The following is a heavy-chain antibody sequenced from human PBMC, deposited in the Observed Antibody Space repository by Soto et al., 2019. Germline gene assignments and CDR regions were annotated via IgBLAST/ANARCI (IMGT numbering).Heavy chain of an antibody. CDR2: ISAYNGNT. CDR1: GYTFTSYG. CDR3: ARVPYYHDSSGFSLRAHAFDI. D-gene: IGHD3-22*01. V-gene: IGHV1-18*01. Sequence: ASVKVSCKASGYTFTSYGISWVRQAPGQGLEWMGWISAYNGNTNYAQKLQGRVTMTTDTSTSTAYMELRSLRSDDTAVYYCARVPYYHDSSGFSLRAHAFDIWGQGTMVTVSS. J-gene: IGHJ3*02.